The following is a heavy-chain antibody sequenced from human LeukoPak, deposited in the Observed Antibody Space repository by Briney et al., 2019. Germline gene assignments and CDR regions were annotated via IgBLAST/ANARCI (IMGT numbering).Heavy chain of an antibody. Sequence: GGSLRLSCTVSGFTDSTISMSWVRQAPGKGLEWVSFIYSDNTHYSDSVKGRFTISRDNSKNTLYLQMNSLRAEDTAVYYCARRAGAYSHPYDYWGQGTLVTVSS. D-gene: IGHD4/OR15-4a*01. CDR2: IYSDNT. CDR1: GFTDSTIS. J-gene: IGHJ4*02. CDR3: ARRAGAYSHPYDY. V-gene: IGHV3-53*01.